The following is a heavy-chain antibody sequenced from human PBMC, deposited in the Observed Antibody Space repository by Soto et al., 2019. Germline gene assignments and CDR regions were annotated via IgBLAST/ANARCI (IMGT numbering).Heavy chain of an antibody. V-gene: IGHV3-7*01. D-gene: IGHD7-27*01. J-gene: IGHJ6*04. CDR1: TFTFTNYW. CDR3: ARRTDTRIGSVLNWGPNTTPYRSMDV. Sequence: GGSLRLSCEASTFTFTNYWMNWVRQAPGRGLEWVASINQDGGEKHYGDSVRGRFTISRDNARNSLYLQMDSLRVEATALYYCARRTDTRIGSVLNWGPNTTPYRSMDVWDKGTTVTVST. CDR2: INQDGGEK.